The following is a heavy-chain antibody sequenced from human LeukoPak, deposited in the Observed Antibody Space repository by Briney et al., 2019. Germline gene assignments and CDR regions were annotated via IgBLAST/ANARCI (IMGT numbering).Heavy chain of an antibody. D-gene: IGHD3-22*01. CDR2: INPSGGST. V-gene: IGHV1-46*01. CDR1: GYTFTSYY. Sequence: GGSLRLSCAASGYTFTSYYMHWVRQAPGQGLEWMGIINPSGGSTSYAQKFQGRVTMTRDTSTSTVYMELSSLRSEDTAVYYCARGFEIGSDYYDSSGAIIHGGYFDYWGQGTLVTVSS. CDR3: ARGFEIGSDYYDSSGAIIHGGYFDY. J-gene: IGHJ4*02.